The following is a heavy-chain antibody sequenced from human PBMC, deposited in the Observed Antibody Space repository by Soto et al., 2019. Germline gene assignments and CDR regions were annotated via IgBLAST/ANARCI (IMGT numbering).Heavy chain of an antibody. CDR2: MNPNSGNT. V-gene: IGHV1-8*01. CDR1: GYTFKDYD. J-gene: IGHJ2*01. CDR3: ARRMTWSLWCFDL. D-gene: IGHD3-3*01. Sequence: QVQLLQSGAEVKKPGTSVRVSCRASGYTFKDYDINWVRRAPGQGLEWMGWMNPNSGNTAYARKFHDRLTITRRVSARTAFMELRSLTPEDTAVYYCARRMTWSLWCFDLWGSGTQVTVSS.